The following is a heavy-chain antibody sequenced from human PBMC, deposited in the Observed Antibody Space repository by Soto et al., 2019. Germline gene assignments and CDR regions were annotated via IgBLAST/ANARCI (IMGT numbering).Heavy chain of an antibody. CDR1: GFTFSSYA. CDR3: AKVSWHNARGPDAFDI. CDR2: ISGSGGST. Sequence: EVQLLESGGGLVQPGGSLRLSCAASGFTFSSYAMSWVRQAPGKGLEWVSAISGSGGSTYYADSVKGRFTISRDNSKNTRYLQMNSLRAEDTAVYYCAKVSWHNARGPDAFDIWGQGTMVTVSS. V-gene: IGHV3-23*01. D-gene: IGHD6-13*01. J-gene: IGHJ3*02.